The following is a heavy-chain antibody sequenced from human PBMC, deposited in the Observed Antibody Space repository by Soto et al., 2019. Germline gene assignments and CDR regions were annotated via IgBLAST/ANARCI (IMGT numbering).Heavy chain of an antibody. CDR3: ARDFRTYSNGVDV. CDR1: GYPFTGPY. CDR2: INPSSGGT. Sequence: ASVKVSCKASGYPFTGPYIYWVRQAPGQGLEWMGWINPSSGGTEFAEKFQGRVTVTRDTSIRTVFLELNSLTSDDTGVYCCARDFRTYSNGVDVWGQGTAVTVS. V-gene: IGHV1-2*02. D-gene: IGHD4-4*01. J-gene: IGHJ6*02.